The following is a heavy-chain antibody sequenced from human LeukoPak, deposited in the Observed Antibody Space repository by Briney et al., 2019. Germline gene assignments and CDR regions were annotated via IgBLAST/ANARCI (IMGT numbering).Heavy chain of an antibody. Sequence: PSETLSLTCTVSGGSISSYYWSWIRQPPGKGLEWIGYIYYSGSTNYNPSLKSRVTISVDTSKNQFSLKLSSVTAADTAVYYCARDHPYLNWFDPWGQGTLVTVSS. V-gene: IGHV4-59*01. CDR3: ARDHPYLNWFDP. J-gene: IGHJ5*02. CDR1: GGSISSYY. D-gene: IGHD3-16*01. CDR2: IYYSGST.